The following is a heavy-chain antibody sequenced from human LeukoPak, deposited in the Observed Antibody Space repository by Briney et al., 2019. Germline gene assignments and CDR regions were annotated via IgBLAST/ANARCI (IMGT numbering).Heavy chain of an antibody. CDR1: GGSISSYY. CDR2: IYYSGST. J-gene: IGHJ5*02. Sequence: PSETLSLTCTVSGGSISSYYWSWIRQPPGKGLEWIGYIYYSGSTNYNPSLRSRVTISVDTSKNQFSLEVTSVTAADTAVYYCTRDKWTGGGLSQFDPWGQGTLVTVSS. CDR3: TRDKWTGGGLSQFDP. D-gene: IGHD2-8*02. V-gene: IGHV4-59*01.